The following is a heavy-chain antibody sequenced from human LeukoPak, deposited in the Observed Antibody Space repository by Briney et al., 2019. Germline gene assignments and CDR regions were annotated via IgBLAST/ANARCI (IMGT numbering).Heavy chain of an antibody. Sequence: PGGSLRLSCAASGFTFRSYNMNWVRQAPGKGLEWISYISSSSSTIYYADSVKGRFTISRDNAKNSLYLQMNSLRAEDTAVYYCARGRVVDGGTDAFDIWGQGTMVTVSS. J-gene: IGHJ3*02. D-gene: IGHD2-2*01. CDR1: GFTFRSYN. CDR3: ARGRVVDGGTDAFDI. CDR2: ISSSSSTI. V-gene: IGHV3-48*04.